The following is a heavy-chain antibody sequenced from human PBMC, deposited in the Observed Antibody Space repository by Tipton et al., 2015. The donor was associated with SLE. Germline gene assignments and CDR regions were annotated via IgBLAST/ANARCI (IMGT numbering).Heavy chain of an antibody. CDR2: MSPNTGNA. CDR3: ARGLRFTMIQGLAY. Sequence: QLVQSGPEVKKPGASVRVSCKASGYTFSTYGISWVRQAPGQGLEWMGWMSPNTGNAVSAQNFQGRVTLTRDTSTNTAYMELSSLRSEDTAVYFCARGLRFTMIQGLAYWGQGTLVTVSS. V-gene: IGHV1-8*01. J-gene: IGHJ4*02. D-gene: IGHD3-10*01. CDR1: GYTFSTYG.